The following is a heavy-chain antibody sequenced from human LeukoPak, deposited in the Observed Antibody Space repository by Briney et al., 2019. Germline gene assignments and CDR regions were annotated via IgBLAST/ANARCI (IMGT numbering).Heavy chain of an antibody. V-gene: IGHV3-7*01. J-gene: IGHJ4*02. CDR2: IKQDGSEK. Sequence: GGSLRLSCAASGFTFSSFAMTWVRQAPGKGLEWVSNIKQDGSEKYVDSVKGRFTISRDNAKNSLYLQMNSLRAEDTAVYYCARATVYGSGWSYYFDYWGQGTLVTVSS. CDR1: GFTFSSFA. D-gene: IGHD6-19*01. CDR3: ARATVYGSGWSYYFDY.